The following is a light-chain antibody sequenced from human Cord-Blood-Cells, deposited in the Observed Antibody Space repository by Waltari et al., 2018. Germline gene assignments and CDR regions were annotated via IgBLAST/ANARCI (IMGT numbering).Light chain of an antibody. V-gene: IGLV2-23*01. CDR3: CSYAGSSTFYV. CDR2: EGS. Sequence: QSPLPPPASVSGSPGQSITISAPGTSSDAGSYNLVSCYQQHPGKAPKLMIYEGSKRPSGVSNRFSGSKSGNTASLTISGLQAEDEADYYCCSYAGSSTFYVFGTGTKVTVL. CDR1: SSDAGSYNL. J-gene: IGLJ1*01.